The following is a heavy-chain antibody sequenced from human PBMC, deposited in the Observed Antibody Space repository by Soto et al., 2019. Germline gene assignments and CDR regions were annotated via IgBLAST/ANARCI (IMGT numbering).Heavy chain of an antibody. CDR2: IYHSGST. Sequence: QLQLQESGSGLVKPSQTLSLTCAVSGGSISSGGYSWSWIRQPPGKGLEWIGYIYHSGSTYYNPPLKTRVTIPADRSTNQFSLKLSSVTAADTAVYYCARAGGLGAVAVDYWGQGTLVTVSS. CDR3: ARAGGLGAVAVDY. J-gene: IGHJ4*02. V-gene: IGHV4-30-2*01. D-gene: IGHD6-19*01. CDR1: GGSISSGGYS.